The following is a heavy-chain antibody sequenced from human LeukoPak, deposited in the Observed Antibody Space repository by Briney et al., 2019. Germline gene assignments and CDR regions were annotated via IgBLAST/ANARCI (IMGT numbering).Heavy chain of an antibody. CDR2: IYPGDSDT. Sequence: GESLKISCKGSGYSFTSYWIGWVRQMPGKGLEWMGIIYPGDSDTRYSPSFQGQVTISADKSISTAYLQWSSLKASDTAMYYCARADTMVRGVIGAPDYWGQGTLVTVSS. CDR3: ARADTMVRGVIGAPDY. V-gene: IGHV5-51*01. CDR1: GYSFTSYW. D-gene: IGHD3-10*01. J-gene: IGHJ4*02.